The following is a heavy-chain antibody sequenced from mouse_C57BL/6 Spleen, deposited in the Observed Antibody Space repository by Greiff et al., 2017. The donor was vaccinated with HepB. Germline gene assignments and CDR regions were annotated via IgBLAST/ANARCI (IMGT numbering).Heavy chain of an antibody. J-gene: IGHJ2*01. CDR2: ISSGGDYI. Sequence: EVKLVESGEGLVKPGGSLKLSCAASGFTFSSYAMSWVRQTPEKRLEWVAYISSGGDYIYYADTVKGRFTISRDNARNTLYLQMSSLKSEDTAMYYCTTITTVVHYFDYWGQGTTLTVSS. V-gene: IGHV5-9-1*02. CDR3: TTITTVVHYFDY. CDR1: GFTFSSYA. D-gene: IGHD1-1*01.